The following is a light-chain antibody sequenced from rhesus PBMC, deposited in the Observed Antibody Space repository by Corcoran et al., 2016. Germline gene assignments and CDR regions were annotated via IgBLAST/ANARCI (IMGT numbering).Light chain of an antibody. CDR1: QVISNS. CDR3: QHGYGTPYS. V-gene: IGKV1-25*01. J-gene: IGKJ2*01. Sequence: DIQMTQSPSSLSASVGDRVTITCRASQVISNSLAWYQQKPGKVPKLLIYKASSLQSGIPSRFRGSGSGTDFTLTISSLQPEDFATYYCQHGYGTPYSFGQGTKVEIK. CDR2: KAS.